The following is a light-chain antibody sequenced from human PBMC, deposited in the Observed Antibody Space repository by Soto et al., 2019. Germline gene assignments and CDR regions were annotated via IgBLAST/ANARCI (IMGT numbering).Light chain of an antibody. V-gene: IGKV1-12*01. Sequence: DIQMTQSPSSLSASVGDRVTITCRASQGIGSWLAWYQQKPGRAPKILIYAAASLQSGVPSRFSATFSGTDFTLTISSLQPEDVANYFCQQANSFPLTFGPGTKVDIK. CDR3: QQANSFPLT. CDR2: AAA. CDR1: QGIGSW. J-gene: IGKJ3*01.